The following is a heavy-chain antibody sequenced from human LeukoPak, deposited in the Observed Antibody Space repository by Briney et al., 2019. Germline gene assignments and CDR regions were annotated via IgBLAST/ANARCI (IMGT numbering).Heavy chain of an antibody. V-gene: IGHV3-23*01. J-gene: IGHJ4*02. CDR2: SSGSGGNT. CDR1: GFPFSRYA. CDR3: AIMHPYSDGRGYSVE. Sequence: GGSLRLTFAASGFPFSRYAMSWVRQAPGKGLEWVSASSGSGGNTYYADSVKGRFTISRDNSKNTLYLQMNNLRAEDTAVYYCAIMHPYSDGRGYSVEWGQGTLVTVSS. D-gene: IGHD3-22*01.